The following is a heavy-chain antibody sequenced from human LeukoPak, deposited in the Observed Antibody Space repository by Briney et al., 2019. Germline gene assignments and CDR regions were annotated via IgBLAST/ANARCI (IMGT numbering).Heavy chain of an antibody. CDR1: GYTFTDYY. CDR2: INPHSGGT. Sequence: GASVKVSCKASGYTFTDYYMHWVRQAPGQGLEWMGWINPHSGGTDHAQKFQGRVTMTRDTSISTAYMEVIRLTSDDTAVYYCAKVGSNGYYYLNFDSWGQGTLVTVSS. CDR3: AKVGSNGYYYLNFDS. V-gene: IGHV1-2*02. D-gene: IGHD3-22*01. J-gene: IGHJ4*02.